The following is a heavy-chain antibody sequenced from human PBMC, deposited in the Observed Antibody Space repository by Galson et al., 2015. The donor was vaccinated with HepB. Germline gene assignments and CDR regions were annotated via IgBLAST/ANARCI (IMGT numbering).Heavy chain of an antibody. D-gene: IGHD3-10*01. CDR1: GYTFTGYY. J-gene: IGHJ4*02. V-gene: IGHV1-2*05. CDR3: ARDREGSGSFDY. CDR2: INPNSGGT. Sequence: SVKVSCKASGYTFTGYYMHWVRQAPGQGLEWMGRINPNSGGTNYAQKFQGRVTMTRDTSISTAYMELSRLRSDDTVVYYCARDREGSGSFDYWGQGTLVTVSS.